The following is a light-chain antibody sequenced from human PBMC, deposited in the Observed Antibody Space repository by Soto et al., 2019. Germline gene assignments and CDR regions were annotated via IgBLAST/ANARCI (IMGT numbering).Light chain of an antibody. CDR1: QSVSSSY. CDR2: GAS. V-gene: IGKV3-20*01. J-gene: IGKJ1*01. Sequence: EIVLTKSPATLSLSPGERATLSCRVSQSVSSSYLAWYQQKPGQAPRLLIYGASSRATGIPDRFSGSGSGTDFTLTISRLEPEDFAVYYCQQYGSSPLTFGQGTKVDIK. CDR3: QQYGSSPLT.